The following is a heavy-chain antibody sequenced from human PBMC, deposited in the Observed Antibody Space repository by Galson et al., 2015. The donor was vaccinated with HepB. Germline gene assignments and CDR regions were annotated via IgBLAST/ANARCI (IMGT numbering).Heavy chain of an antibody. Sequence: SLRLSCAASGFTFRRNGMHWVRQAPGKGLEWVAVIWFDGSKKYYSESVKGRFTIARDNYQNTLSLQMSNLRAEDTAVYHCARARVGSSPPYYYGMAVWGQGTTVTVSS. V-gene: IGHV3-33*01. J-gene: IGHJ6*02. CDR2: IWFDGSKK. D-gene: IGHD6-6*01. CDR1: GFTFRRNG. CDR3: ARARVGSSPPYYYGMAV.